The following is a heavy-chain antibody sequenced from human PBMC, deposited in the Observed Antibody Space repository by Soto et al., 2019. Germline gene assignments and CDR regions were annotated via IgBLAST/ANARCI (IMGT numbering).Heavy chain of an antibody. V-gene: IGHV4-59*01. CDR3: ARVSGYHGYYYYYGMDV. D-gene: IGHD3-22*01. Sequence: SETLSLTCTVSGGSISSYYWSWIRQPPGKGLEWIGYIYYSVSTNYNPSLKSRVTISVDTSKNQFSLKLSSVTAADTAVYYCARVSGYHGYYYYYGMDVWGQGTKVTVSS. J-gene: IGHJ6*02. CDR1: GGSISSYY. CDR2: IYYSVST.